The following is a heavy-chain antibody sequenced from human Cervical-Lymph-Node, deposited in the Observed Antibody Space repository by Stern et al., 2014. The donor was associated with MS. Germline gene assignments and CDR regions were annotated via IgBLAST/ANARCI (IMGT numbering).Heavy chain of an antibody. Sequence: VQLVESGAELKKPGSSVKVSCKASRDTFSHYALSWVRQAPGQGLEWIGGIIPMLGTTSYAQEFQDRVAITADTSTSTAYMELNSLTSGDTAMYFCARDQGDYGSGSDQSWFDPWGQGTLVTVSS. V-gene: IGHV1-69*06. J-gene: IGHJ5*02. CDR1: RDTFSHYA. CDR2: IIPMLGTT. CDR3: ARDQGDYGSGSDQSWFDP. D-gene: IGHD3-10*01.